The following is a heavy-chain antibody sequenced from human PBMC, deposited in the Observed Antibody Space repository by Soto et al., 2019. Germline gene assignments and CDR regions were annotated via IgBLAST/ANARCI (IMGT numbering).Heavy chain of an antibody. V-gene: IGHV3-23*01. J-gene: IGHJ4*02. CDR1: GFPFNNYA. CDR3: AKDRLAGNFDY. CDR2: ISATGGST. Sequence: PGGSLRHSCAASGFPFNNYAMSWVRQAPGKGLEWVATISATGGSTYYADSVKGRFTISRDNSKNTLYLQMNGLRVEDTAVYYCAKDRLAGNFDYWGQGTQVTVSS.